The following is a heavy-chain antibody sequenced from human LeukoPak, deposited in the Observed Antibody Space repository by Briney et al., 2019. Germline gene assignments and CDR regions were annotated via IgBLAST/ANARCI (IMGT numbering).Heavy chain of an antibody. Sequence: GGSLRLSCAASGFTFSSYAMSWVRQAPGKGLEWVSAISGSGGSTYYADSVKGRFTISRDNSKNTLYLQMNSLRAEDTAVYCCAKPSGYGSGSYVLWYFDYWGQGTLVTVSS. J-gene: IGHJ4*02. D-gene: IGHD3-10*01. V-gene: IGHV3-23*01. CDR2: ISGSGGST. CDR1: GFTFSSYA. CDR3: AKPSGYGSGSYVLWYFDY.